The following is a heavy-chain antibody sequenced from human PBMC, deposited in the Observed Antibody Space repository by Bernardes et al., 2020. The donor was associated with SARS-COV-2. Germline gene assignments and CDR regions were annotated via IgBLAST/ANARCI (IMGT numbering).Heavy chain of an antibody. D-gene: IGHD3-3*01. Sequence: GGSLRLSCAASGFTFSTNAMSWVRQAPGKGLEWVSSLSASGDSTHYGDSVTGRFRISRDNSKNTLYLQMNSLKTEDTAVYYCTTDSVTIFGVSRYGMDVWSQGTTVTVSS. CDR2: LSASGDST. V-gene: IGHV3-23*01. CDR3: TTDSVTIFGVSRYGMDV. J-gene: IGHJ6*02. CDR1: GFTFSTNA.